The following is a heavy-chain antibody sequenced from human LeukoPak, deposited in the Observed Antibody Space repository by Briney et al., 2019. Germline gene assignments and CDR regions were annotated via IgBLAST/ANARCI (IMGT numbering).Heavy chain of an antibody. CDR3: ARVQSRLSWFDP. V-gene: IGHV4-39*07. Sequence: SETLSLTCTVSGGSISGTSYYWGWIRQPPGRGLEWIGSIYYSGSTYYNPSLKSRVTISVDTSKNQFSLKLSSVTAADTAVYYCARVQSRLSWFDPWGQGTLVTVSS. CDR1: GGSISGTSYY. CDR2: IYYSGST. J-gene: IGHJ5*02.